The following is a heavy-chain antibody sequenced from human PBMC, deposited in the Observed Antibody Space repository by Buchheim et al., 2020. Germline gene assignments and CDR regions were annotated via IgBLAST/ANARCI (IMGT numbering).Heavy chain of an antibody. CDR2: INPTGGTT. V-gene: IGHV1-46*03. D-gene: IGHD5-18*01. J-gene: IGHJ4*02. CDR1: GYTFTTYY. Sequence: QVQLVQSGAEVKKPGASVKVSCKASGYTFTTYYFHWVRQAPGQGLEWMGIINPTGGTTTYAQKFQGRVTVTRDTSPSTVYMELSSLRSEDTAVYYCVSTQGRGYQIYWGQGTL. CDR3: VSTQGRGYQIY.